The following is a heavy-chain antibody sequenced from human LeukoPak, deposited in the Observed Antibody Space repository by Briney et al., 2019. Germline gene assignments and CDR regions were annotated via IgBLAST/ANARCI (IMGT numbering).Heavy chain of an antibody. D-gene: IGHD6-19*01. V-gene: IGHV3-23*01. Sequence: GGSLRLSCKASGLTFGSHAMNWVRQAPGKGLEWISGISSSGSGGSIHYADSVMGRFTISRDNSKNTLHLQMNSLRAEDTGIYYCAKEKTGWSGVIDSWGQGTQVTVSS. CDR2: ISSSGSGGSI. CDR1: GLTFGSHA. CDR3: AKEKTGWSGVIDS. J-gene: IGHJ4*02.